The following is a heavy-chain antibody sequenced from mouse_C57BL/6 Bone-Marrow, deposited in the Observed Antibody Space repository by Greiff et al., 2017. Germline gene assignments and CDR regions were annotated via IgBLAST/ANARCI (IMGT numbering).Heavy chain of an antibody. Sequence: QVHVKQSGAELARPGASVKLSCKASGYTFTSYGISWVKQRTGQGLEWIGEIYPRSGNTYYNEKFKGKATLTADKSSSTAYMELRSLTSEDSAVYFCARRIYYGNALFAYWGQGTLVTVSA. J-gene: IGHJ3*01. CDR3: ARRIYYGNALFAY. V-gene: IGHV1-81*01. D-gene: IGHD2-1*01. CDR2: IYPRSGNT. CDR1: GYTFTSYG.